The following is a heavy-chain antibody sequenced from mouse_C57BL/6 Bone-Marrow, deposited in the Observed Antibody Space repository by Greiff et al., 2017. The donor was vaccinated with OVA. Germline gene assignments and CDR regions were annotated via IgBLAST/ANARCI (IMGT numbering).Heavy chain of an antibody. CDR2: IDPENGDT. CDR1: GFNIKDDY. CDR3: TTGNDGGFAY. V-gene: IGHV14-4*01. Sequence: EVQLQQSGAELVRPGASVKLSCTASGFNIKDDYMHWVKQRPEQGLEWIGWIDPENGDTEYASKFQGKATITADTSSNTAYMQLSSLTSEDTAVYYCTTGNDGGFAYWGQGTLVTVSA. D-gene: IGHD2-12*01. J-gene: IGHJ3*01.